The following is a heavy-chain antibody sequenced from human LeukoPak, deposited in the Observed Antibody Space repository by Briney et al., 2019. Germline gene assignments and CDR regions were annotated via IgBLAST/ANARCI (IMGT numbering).Heavy chain of an antibody. J-gene: IGHJ4*02. CDR1: GFSFSHYW. Sequence: GESLRLSCAASGFSFSHYWMAWVRQAPGKGLEWVANIRPDANDGSYVDSVKGRFTISRDNAKNSLYLQLHSLRAEDTAVYFCARADWGSIDYWGQGALVTVSS. D-gene: IGHD7-27*01. V-gene: IGHV3-7*01. CDR2: IRPDANDG. CDR3: ARADWGSIDY.